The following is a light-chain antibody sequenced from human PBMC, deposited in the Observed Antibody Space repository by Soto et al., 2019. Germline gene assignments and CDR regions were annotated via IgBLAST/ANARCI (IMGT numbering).Light chain of an antibody. CDR1: QSVLYSSNNKNN. J-gene: IGKJ2*01. CDR3: QQYYSTPPYT. CDR2: WAS. Sequence: DIVMTQSPDSLAVSLGERPTINCKSSQSVLYSSNNKNNLAWYQQKPGQPPKLLIYWASTRESGVPDRFSGSGSGTDFTLTISSLQAEDVAVYYCQQYYSTPPYTFGQGTKLEIK. V-gene: IGKV4-1*01.